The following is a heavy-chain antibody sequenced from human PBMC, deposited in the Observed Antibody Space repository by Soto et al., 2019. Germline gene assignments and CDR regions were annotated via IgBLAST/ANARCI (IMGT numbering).Heavy chain of an antibody. V-gene: IGHV1-18*01. D-gene: IGHD3-10*01. J-gene: IGHJ6*02. CDR1: GYTFTSYG. CDR3: ARVEGSGSPMYGMDV. Sequence: QVQLVQSGAEVKKPGASVKVSCKASGYTFTSYGISWVRQAPGQGLEWMGWISAYNGNTNYAQKLQGRVTMTTDTSTRTAYMELRSLRSDDTAVDYCARVEGSGSPMYGMDVWGQGTTVTVSS. CDR2: ISAYNGNT.